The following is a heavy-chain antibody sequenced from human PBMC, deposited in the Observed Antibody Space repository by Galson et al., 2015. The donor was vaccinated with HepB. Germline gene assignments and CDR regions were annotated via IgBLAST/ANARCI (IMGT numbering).Heavy chain of an antibody. V-gene: IGHV3-15*01. CDR1: GFTFSNAW. CDR2: IKSKTDGGTT. J-gene: IGHJ3*02. D-gene: IGHD5-24*01. Sequence: SLRLSCAASGFTFSNAWMSWVRQAPGKGLEWVGRIKSKTDGGTTDYAAPVKGRFTISRDDSKNTLYLQMNSLKTEDTAVYYCTTDPEMATPEDAFDIWGQGTMVTVSS. CDR3: TTDPEMATPEDAFDI.